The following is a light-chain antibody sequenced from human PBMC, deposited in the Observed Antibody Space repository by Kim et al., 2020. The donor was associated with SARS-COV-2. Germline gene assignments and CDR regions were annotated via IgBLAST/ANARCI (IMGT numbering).Light chain of an antibody. Sequence: QSALTQPASVSGSPGQSITISCTGTSSDVVGYNYVSWYQQHPGKAPKLMIYDVSNRPSGVSNRFSGSKSGNTASLTISGLQAEDEADYYCSSYTSRSTLVVFGGGTQLTVL. CDR1: SSDVVGYNY. V-gene: IGLV2-14*03. CDR2: DVS. CDR3: SSYTSRSTLVV. J-gene: IGLJ2*01.